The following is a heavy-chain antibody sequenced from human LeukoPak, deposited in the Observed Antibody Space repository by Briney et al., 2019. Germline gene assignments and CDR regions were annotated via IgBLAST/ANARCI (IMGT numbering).Heavy chain of an antibody. CDR2: ISGGGGST. D-gene: IGHD1-14*01. J-gene: IGHJ5*02. Sequence: PGGSLRLSCAVSGLTLNTYWMHWVRQTPGKGLEWVSGISGGGGSTYYADSVKGRFTISRDNSKNTLYLQMDSLRAEDTALYYCAKGSGINHYHWIDPWGQGTLVTVSS. V-gene: IGHV3-23*01. CDR3: AKGSGINHYHWIDP. CDR1: GLTLNTYW.